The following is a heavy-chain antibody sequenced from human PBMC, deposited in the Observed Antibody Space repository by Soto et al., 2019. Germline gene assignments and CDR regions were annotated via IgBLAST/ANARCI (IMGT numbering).Heavy chain of an antibody. CDR3: ARIVGIRNSIGQRYYFDY. J-gene: IGHJ4*02. Sequence: QLQLQESGPGLVKPSETLSLTCTVSGGSVSSTSHYWGWIRQPPGKGLEWIGSIYYSGSTYYNPSLKSRVTISVDTSKNQFSLKLSSVTAADTAVYYCARIVGIRNSIGQRYYFDYWGQGTLVTVSS. D-gene: IGHD6-19*01. CDR2: IYYSGST. V-gene: IGHV4-39*01. CDR1: GGSVSSTSHY.